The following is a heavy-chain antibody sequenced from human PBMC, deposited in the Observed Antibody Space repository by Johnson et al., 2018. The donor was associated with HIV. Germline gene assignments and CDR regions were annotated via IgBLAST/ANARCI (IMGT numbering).Heavy chain of an antibody. CDR3: ARACRDGYTCDAFDI. CDR1: GFTVSSNY. V-gene: IGHV3-66*01. CDR2: IFSGGST. J-gene: IGHJ3*02. D-gene: IGHD5-24*01. Sequence: EVQLVESGGGLVQPGGSLRLSCAASGFTVSSNYMTWVRQAPGKGLEWVSVIFSGGSTYYADSVKGRFTISRDNSKNTLYLQMNSLRAEDTAVFYCARACRDGYTCDAFDICGQGTMVTVSS.